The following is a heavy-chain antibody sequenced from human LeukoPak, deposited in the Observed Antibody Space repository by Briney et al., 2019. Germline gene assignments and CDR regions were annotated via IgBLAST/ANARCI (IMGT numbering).Heavy chain of an antibody. V-gene: IGHV4-39*07. CDR3: ARAPRGRIQLWGRIREYFDY. Sequence: PSETLSLTCTVSGGSISSSSYYWGWIRQPPGKGLEWIGSIYYSGSTYYNPSLKSRVTISVDTSRNQFSLKLSSVTAADTAVYYCARAPRGRIQLWGRIREYFDYWGQGTLVTVSS. D-gene: IGHD5-18*01. CDR2: IYYSGST. J-gene: IGHJ4*02. CDR1: GGSISSSSYY.